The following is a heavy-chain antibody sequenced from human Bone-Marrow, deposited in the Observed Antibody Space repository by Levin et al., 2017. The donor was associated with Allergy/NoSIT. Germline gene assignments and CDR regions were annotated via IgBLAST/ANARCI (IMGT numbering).Heavy chain of an antibody. CDR3: AKGKPGRIFGVVILPDY. Sequence: GGSLRLSCAASGFTFSSYGMHWVRQAPGKGLEWVAVISYDGSNKYYADSVKGRFTISRDNSKNTLYLQMNSLRAEDTAVYYCAKGKPGRIFGVVILPDYWGQGTLVTVSS. CDR1: GFTFSSYG. J-gene: IGHJ4*02. V-gene: IGHV3-30*18. CDR2: ISYDGSNK. D-gene: IGHD3-3*01.